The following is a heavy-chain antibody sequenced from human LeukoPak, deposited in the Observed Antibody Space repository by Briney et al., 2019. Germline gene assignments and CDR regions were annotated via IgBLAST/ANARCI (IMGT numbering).Heavy chain of an antibody. CDR3: ARVRSSGWNRALDY. D-gene: IGHD6-19*01. CDR1: GGSISSSSYY. Sequence: SETLSLTCTVSGGSISSSSYYWGWIRQPPGKGLEWIGSIYYSGSTYYNPSLKSRVTISVDTSKNQFSLKLSSVTAADTAVYYCARVRSSGWNRALDYWGQGTLVTVSS. V-gene: IGHV4-39*07. CDR2: IYYSGST. J-gene: IGHJ4*02.